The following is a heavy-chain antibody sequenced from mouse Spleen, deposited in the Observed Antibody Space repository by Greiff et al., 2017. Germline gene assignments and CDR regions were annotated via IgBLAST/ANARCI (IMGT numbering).Heavy chain of an antibody. D-gene: IGHD3-3*01. V-gene: IGHV5-4*01. CDR2: ISAGGSYT. Sequence: EVQLVESGGGLVKPGASLKLSCAASGFTFTSYAMSWVRQTPEKRLEWVATISAGGSYTYYPDNVKGRSTLSRDNAKNNLYQQISHLKSEDTAMYYCARASRTPYCFDYWGQSTTLTSSS. CDR3: ARASRTPYCFDY. J-gene: IGHJ2*01. CDR1: GFTFTSYA.